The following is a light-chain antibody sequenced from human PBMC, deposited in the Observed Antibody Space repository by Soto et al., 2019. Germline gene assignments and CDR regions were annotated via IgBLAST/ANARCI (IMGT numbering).Light chain of an antibody. CDR2: WAS. CDR1: QSRLHSSNNNNY. J-gene: IGKJ4*01. CDR3: KQYYSRPIT. Sequence: DIVMTQSPGSLAVSPGERATIKCTSSQSRLHSSNNNNYLVWYQQKPGQTPKLLIYWASNRHSVFPERFSGRGSWTEFTLTISSLQTADAAGYFCKQYYSRPITFGGRTKVEI. V-gene: IGKV4-1*01.